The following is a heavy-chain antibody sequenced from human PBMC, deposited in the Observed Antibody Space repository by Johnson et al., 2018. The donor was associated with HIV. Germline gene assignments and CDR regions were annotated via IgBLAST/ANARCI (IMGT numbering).Heavy chain of an antibody. Sequence: VQLVESGGGVVRPGGSLRLSSAASGFTLDDYGMAWVRQAPGKGLEWVSYISNTGNTIYYADSVKGRFPNSRDKAKNSMFLQMNSLRAEDTGVYYCATDILFGTTRSDHDAFDTWGQGTMVTVSS. CDR1: GFTLDDYG. D-gene: IGHD1-1*01. CDR2: ISNTGNTI. V-gene: IGHV3-48*01. CDR3: ATDILFGTTRSDHDAFDT. J-gene: IGHJ3*02.